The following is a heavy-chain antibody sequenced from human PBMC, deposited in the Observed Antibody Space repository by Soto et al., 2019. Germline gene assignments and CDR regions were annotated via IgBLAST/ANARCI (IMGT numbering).Heavy chain of an antibody. J-gene: IGHJ3*02. D-gene: IGHD3-3*01. Sequence: GASVKVSCKASGYTFTSYGISWVRQAPGQGLEWMGWISAYNGNTNYAQKLQGRVTMTTDTSTSTAYMELRSLRSDDTAVYYCARGVRFLEWSQRVNAFDIWGQGTMVTVSS. CDR1: GYTFTSYG. CDR2: ISAYNGNT. CDR3: ARGVRFLEWSQRVNAFDI. V-gene: IGHV1-18*01.